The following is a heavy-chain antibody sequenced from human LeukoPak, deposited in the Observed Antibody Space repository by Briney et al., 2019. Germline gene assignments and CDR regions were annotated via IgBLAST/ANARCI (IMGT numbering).Heavy chain of an antibody. CDR2: ISSSSSYI. CDR1: GFTFISYS. Sequence: LGGPLRLSFPASGFTFISYSMNWVRKAPGKGLEWVSSISSSSSYIYYAVSVKGRFTISRDNSKNTLYLQMNSLRAEDTAVYYCAKAGTTGTTWAFDIWGQGTMVTVSS. J-gene: IGHJ3*02. D-gene: IGHD1-1*01. V-gene: IGHV3-21*04. CDR3: AKAGTTGTTWAFDI.